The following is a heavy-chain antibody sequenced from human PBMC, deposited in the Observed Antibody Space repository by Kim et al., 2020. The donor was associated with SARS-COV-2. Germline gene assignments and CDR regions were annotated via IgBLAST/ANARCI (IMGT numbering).Heavy chain of an antibody. D-gene: IGHD3-3*01. CDR3: ARDSKYDFAYYYMDV. J-gene: IGHJ6*03. V-gene: IGHV4-59*01. Sequence: PSLKSRVTISVDTSKNQFSLKLSSVTAADTAVYYCARDSKYDFAYYYMDVWGKGTTVTVSS.